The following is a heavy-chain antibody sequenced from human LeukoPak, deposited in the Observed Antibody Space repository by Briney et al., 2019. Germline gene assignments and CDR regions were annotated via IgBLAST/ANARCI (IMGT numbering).Heavy chain of an antibody. CDR1: SGSISTYY. CDR3: ARLKNSFPRDY. J-gene: IGHJ4*02. Sequence: SETLSLTCTVSSGSISTYYWSWIRQPPGKGLEWIGYIHYSGSTNYNPSLKSRVTISVDTSKNQFSLKLSSVTAADTAVYYCARLKNSFPRDYWGQGTLVTVSS. D-gene: IGHD1-7*01. V-gene: IGHV4-59*08. CDR2: IHYSGST.